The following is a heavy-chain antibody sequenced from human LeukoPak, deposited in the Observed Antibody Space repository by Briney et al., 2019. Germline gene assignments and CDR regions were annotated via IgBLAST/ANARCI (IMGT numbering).Heavy chain of an antibody. Sequence: GGSLRLSCVASGFSFSNLAMGWVRQAPGKGLEWVSVISDSGGTTYYADSVKGRFTISRDNSRNTLYLRMNSLRVEDTAVYYCAKDARRSSGWHFFDHWGQGTLVTVSS. CDR3: AKDARRSSGWHFFDH. CDR2: ISDSGGTT. CDR1: GFSFSNLA. V-gene: IGHV3-23*01. D-gene: IGHD6-19*01. J-gene: IGHJ4*02.